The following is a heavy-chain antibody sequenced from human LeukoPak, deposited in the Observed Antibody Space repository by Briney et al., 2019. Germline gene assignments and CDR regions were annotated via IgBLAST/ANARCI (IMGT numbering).Heavy chain of an antibody. V-gene: IGHV4-61*02. J-gene: IGHJ5*02. D-gene: IGHD3-16*01. CDR2: IYTSEST. CDR1: GGSISSGSYY. Sequence: SETLSLTCTVSGGSISSGSYYWSWIRQPAGKGLEWIGRIYTSESTNYNPSLKSRVTISVDTSKTQFSLELSSVTAADTAVYYCARKAIGGGGNWFDPWGQGTLVTVSS. CDR3: ARKAIGGGGNWFDP.